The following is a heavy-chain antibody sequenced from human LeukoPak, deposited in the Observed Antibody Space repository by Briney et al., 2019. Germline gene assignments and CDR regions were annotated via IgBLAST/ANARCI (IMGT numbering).Heavy chain of an antibody. D-gene: IGHD4-23*01. CDR2: INPSGGNT. V-gene: IGHV1-46*01. CDR3: ARDQPSENYGGNSAFDI. Sequence: GASVKVSCKASGYTFTSYYMHWVRQAPGQGLEWMGIINPSGGNTNYAQKLQGRVTMTTDTSTSTAYMELRSLRSDDTAVYYCARDQPSENYGGNSAFDIWGQGTMVTVSS. CDR1: GYTFTSYY. J-gene: IGHJ3*02.